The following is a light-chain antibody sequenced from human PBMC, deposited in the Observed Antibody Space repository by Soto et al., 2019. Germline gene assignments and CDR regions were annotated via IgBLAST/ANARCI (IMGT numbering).Light chain of an antibody. Sequence: EIVMTQSPGTLSVSPGERATLSCRASENVSTNLVWYQQKPGQAPRLLIFDTSTRATGIPARFSGSGSGTEFTLTISSLQSEDFVVYHCQQYNDWPWTFGQGTKVDIK. V-gene: IGKV3-15*01. CDR3: QQYNDWPWT. J-gene: IGKJ1*01. CDR2: DTS. CDR1: ENVSTN.